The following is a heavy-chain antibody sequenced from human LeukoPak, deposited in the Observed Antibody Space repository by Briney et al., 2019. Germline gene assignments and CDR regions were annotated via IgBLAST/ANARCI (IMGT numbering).Heavy chain of an antibody. D-gene: IGHD6-6*01. CDR2: MNPNSGNT. J-gene: IGHJ6*03. CDR1: GYTFTSYD. V-gene: IGHV1-8*03. CDR3: AREGIAARLQPKGIYYYYYYMDV. Sequence: ASVKVSCKASGYTFTSYDINWVRQATGQGLEWMGWMNPNSGNTGYAQKFQGRVTITRNTSISTAYMELSSLRSEDTAVYYCAREGIAARLQPKGIYYYYYYMDVWGKGTTVTVSS.